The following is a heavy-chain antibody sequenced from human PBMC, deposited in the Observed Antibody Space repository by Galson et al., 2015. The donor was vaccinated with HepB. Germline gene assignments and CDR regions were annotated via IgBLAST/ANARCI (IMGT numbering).Heavy chain of an antibody. CDR1: GDSVSSNSGA. CDR3: ARVSTDLGGD. CDR2: TYYRSKWYN. Sequence: CAISGDSVSSNSGAWNWIRQSPSRGLEWLGRTYYRSKWYNDYAVSVKSRITINPDTSKNQFSLHLNSVTPDDTAVYYCARVSTDLGGDWGQGTLVTVSS. D-gene: IGHD1-26*01. V-gene: IGHV6-1*01. J-gene: IGHJ4*02.